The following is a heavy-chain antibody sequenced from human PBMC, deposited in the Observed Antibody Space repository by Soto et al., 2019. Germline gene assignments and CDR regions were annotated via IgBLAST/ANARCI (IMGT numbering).Heavy chain of an antibody. V-gene: IGHV3-30*18. Sequence: QVQLVESGGGVVQPGRSLRLSCAASGFTFSSYGMHWVRQAPGKGLEWVAVISYDGSNKYYADSVKGRFTISRDNSKNTLYLQMNSLRAEDTAVYYCANDYYDSSGYYTGDAFDIWGQGTMVTVSS. CDR3: ANDYYDSSGYYTGDAFDI. J-gene: IGHJ3*02. CDR2: ISYDGSNK. CDR1: GFTFSSYG. D-gene: IGHD3-22*01.